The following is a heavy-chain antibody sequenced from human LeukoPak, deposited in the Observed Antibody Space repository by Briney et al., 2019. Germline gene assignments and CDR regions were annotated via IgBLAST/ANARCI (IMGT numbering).Heavy chain of an antibody. CDR2: ITNNGTTI. V-gene: IGHV3-48*04. J-gene: IGHJ6*02. CDR1: GFTFSFYS. Sequence: GGSLRLSCAASGFTFSFYSMEWVRQAPGKGLEWVSYITNNGTTIYYADSVKGRFTISRDNAENSLYLQMNSLRAEDTAIYYCARDQWLAYYYHGMDVWGQGTTVTVSS. D-gene: IGHD6-19*01. CDR3: ARDQWLAYYYHGMDV.